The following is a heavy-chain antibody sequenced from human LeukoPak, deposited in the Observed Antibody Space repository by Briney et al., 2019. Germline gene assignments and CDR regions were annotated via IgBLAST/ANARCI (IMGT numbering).Heavy chain of an antibody. V-gene: IGHV3-23*01. CDR2: ISGSGDSS. CDR1: GFTYSSYA. CDR3: ARDKALLLWFGEARYYFDY. J-gene: IGHJ4*02. Sequence: WGSLTLSCAASGFTYSSYAMTWVRQAPGQGLEWVSAISGSGDSSYYADSLKGRFTISRDNSKNTLYLQMNSLRAEDTAVYYCARDKALLLWFGEARYYFDYWGQGTLVTVSS. D-gene: IGHD3-10*01.